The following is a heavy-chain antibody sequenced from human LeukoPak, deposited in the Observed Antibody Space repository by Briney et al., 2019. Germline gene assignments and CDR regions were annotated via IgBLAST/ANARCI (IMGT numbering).Heavy chain of an antibody. CDR3: ARMGYSYGYLSNWFDP. V-gene: IGHV4-61*02. CDR2: ISSSGST. CDR1: GDSISSGDYY. D-gene: IGHD5-18*01. Sequence: SETLSLTCTVSGDSISSGDYYWSWIRQPAGKGLEWIGRISSSGSTNYNPSLKSRVTISVDTSKNQFSLKLSSVTAADTAVYYCARMGYSYGYLSNWFDPWGQGTLVTVSS. J-gene: IGHJ5*02.